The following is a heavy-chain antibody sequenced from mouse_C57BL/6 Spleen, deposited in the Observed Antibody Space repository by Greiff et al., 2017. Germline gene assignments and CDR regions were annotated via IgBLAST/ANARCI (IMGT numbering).Heavy chain of an antibody. CDR3: NPSMDY. Sequence: QVQLKQSGAELVRPGASVTLSCKASGYTFTDYEMYWVKQTPVHGLEWIGAIDPETGGTAYNQKFKGKAILTADKSSSTAYMELRSLTSEDSAVYYCNPSMDYWGQGTSVTVSS. V-gene: IGHV1-15*01. J-gene: IGHJ4*01. CDR2: IDPETGGT. CDR1: GYTFTDYE.